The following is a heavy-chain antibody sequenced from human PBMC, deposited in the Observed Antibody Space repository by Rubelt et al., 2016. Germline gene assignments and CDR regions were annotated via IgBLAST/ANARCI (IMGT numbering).Heavy chain of an antibody. J-gene: IGHJ4*02. Sequence: QVQLEESGPGLVKPSETLSLTCTVSGGSIRSYDWSWIRHPPGKGLEWIGYIDYRGTTNYNPSLRSRVTISVDMSKNQFSLKLNSVTAADTAGYYCARGPSYYDFWSGPQGYWGQGTLVTVSS. D-gene: IGHD3-3*01. V-gene: IGHV4-59*08. CDR3: ARGPSYYDFWSGPQGY. CDR2: IDYRGTT. CDR1: GGSIRSYD.